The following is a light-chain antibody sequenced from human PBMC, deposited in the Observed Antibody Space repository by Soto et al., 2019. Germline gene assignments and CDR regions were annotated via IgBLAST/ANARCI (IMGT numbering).Light chain of an antibody. CDR1: QSVSSGY. J-gene: IGKJ1*01. CDR2: GAS. Sequence: EIVLTQSPGTLSLSPGERATLSCRASQSVSSGYLAWYQQRPGQAPRLLIYGASGRATGIPDRFSGSGSGTDFTLTISRLEPEDFAVYYCQQYGGSPWTFGQGTRWIS. V-gene: IGKV3-20*01. CDR3: QQYGGSPWT.